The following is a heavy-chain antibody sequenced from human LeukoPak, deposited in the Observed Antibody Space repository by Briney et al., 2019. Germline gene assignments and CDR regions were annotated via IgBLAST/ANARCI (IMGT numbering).Heavy chain of an antibody. V-gene: IGHV1-2*04. CDR2: INPNSGAT. Sequence: ASVKVSCKASGYTFNDYYMHWVRQAPGHRLEWMGWINPNSGATNYAQKFQDWVTISWDTSISTAYMELTRLKSDDTAVYYCASLSQGSSGYRYYYYDYGMDVWGQGTTVTVSS. D-gene: IGHD3-22*01. CDR1: GYTFNDYY. J-gene: IGHJ6*02. CDR3: ASLSQGSSGYRYYYYDYGMDV.